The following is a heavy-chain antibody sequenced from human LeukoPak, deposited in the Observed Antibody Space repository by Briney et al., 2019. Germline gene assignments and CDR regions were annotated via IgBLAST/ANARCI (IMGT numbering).Heavy chain of an antibody. CDR2: IIPIFGTA. D-gene: IGHD6-13*01. V-gene: IGHV1-69*13. CDR1: GGTFSSYA. CDR3: AREGYSSSSSWFDP. J-gene: IGHJ5*02. Sequence: SVKVSCKASGGTFSSYAISWVRQAPGQGLEWMGGIIPIFGTANFAQKFQGRVTITADESTSTAYMELSSLRSEDTAVYYCAREGYSSSSSWFDPWGQGTLVTVSS.